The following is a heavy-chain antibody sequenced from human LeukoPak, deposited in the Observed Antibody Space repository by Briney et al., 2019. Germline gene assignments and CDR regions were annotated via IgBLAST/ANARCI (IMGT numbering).Heavy chain of an antibody. J-gene: IGHJ5*02. CDR3: ASPLGGDST. CDR2: IYYSGST. V-gene: IGHV4-39*01. D-gene: IGHD2-21*02. Sequence: PSETLSLTCTVSGGSISSSSYYWGWIRQPQGKGLEWIGSIYYSGSTYYNPSLKSRVTISVDTSKNQFSLKLSSVTAADTAVYYCASPLGGDSTWGQGTLVTVSS. CDR1: GGSISSSSYY.